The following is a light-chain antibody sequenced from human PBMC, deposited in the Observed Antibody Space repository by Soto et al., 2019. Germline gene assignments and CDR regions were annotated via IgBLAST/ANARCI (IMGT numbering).Light chain of an antibody. V-gene: IGKV1-5*01. Sequence: DIQMTQSPSTLSASVGDRVTITCRASQNINNWLAWFQQKPGEAPKLLIYDASTLESGVPSRFSGSRSRTEFPRTISSLQPDDYATYSCQQYKVYYMYTCGKGSKVGIK. CDR1: QNINNW. J-gene: IGKJ2*01. CDR2: DAS. CDR3: QQYKVYYMYT.